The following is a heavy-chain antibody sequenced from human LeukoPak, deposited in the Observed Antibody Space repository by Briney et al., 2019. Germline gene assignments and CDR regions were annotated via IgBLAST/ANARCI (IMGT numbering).Heavy chain of an antibody. CDR2: ISSSSSTI. CDR3: ARDLPIVVVPAAPDAFDI. Sequence: PGGSLRLSCAASGFTFSSYSMNWVRQAPGKGLEWVSYISSSSSTIYYADSVKGRFTISRDNAKNSLYLQMNSLRAEDTAVYYCARDLPIVVVPAAPDAFDIWGQGTMVAVSS. CDR1: GFTFSSYS. V-gene: IGHV3-48*04. D-gene: IGHD2-2*01. J-gene: IGHJ3*02.